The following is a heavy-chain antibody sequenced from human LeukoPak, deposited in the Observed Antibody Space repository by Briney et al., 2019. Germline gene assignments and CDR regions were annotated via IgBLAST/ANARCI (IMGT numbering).Heavy chain of an antibody. CDR2: INPNSGGT. J-gene: IGHJ4*02. CDR3: AVTIFGVLTGGY. Sequence: ASVNVSCKASGYTFTGYYMHWVRQAPGQALEWMGWINPNSGGTNYAQKFQGRVTMTRDTSISTAYMELSRLRSDDTAVYYCAVTIFGVLTGGYWGQGTLVTVSS. V-gene: IGHV1-2*02. D-gene: IGHD3-3*01. CDR1: GYTFTGYY.